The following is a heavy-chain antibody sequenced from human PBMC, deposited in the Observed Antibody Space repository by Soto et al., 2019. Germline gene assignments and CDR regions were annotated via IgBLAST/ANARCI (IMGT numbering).Heavy chain of an antibody. CDR3: AKDRGIEVAPLLGYYYGMDV. J-gene: IGHJ6*02. D-gene: IGHD2-15*01. Sequence: GGSLRLSCAASGFTFSSYAMSWVRQAPGKGLEWVSAISGSGGSTYYADSVKGRFTISRDNSKNTLYLQMNSLRAEDTAVYYCAKDRGIEVAPLLGYYYGMDVWGQGTTVTVSS. CDR2: ISGSGGST. V-gene: IGHV3-23*01. CDR1: GFTFSSYA.